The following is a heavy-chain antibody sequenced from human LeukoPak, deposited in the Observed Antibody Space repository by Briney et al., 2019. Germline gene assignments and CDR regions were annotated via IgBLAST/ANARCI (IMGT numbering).Heavy chain of an antibody. CDR3: VKEAYYGWGSSPTFYFDY. CDR2: ISHDVKTT. V-gene: IGHV3-30*04. J-gene: IGHJ4*02. CDR1: GFSFSDSV. Sequence: GGSLRHSCVASGFSFSDSVTHWVRQAPGKGLEWVAVISHDVKTTYYADSAKGRFTISRDNSRNTVFLQMNRLRPEDTAVYYCVKEAYYGWGSSPTFYFDYWGQGTRVTVSS. D-gene: IGHD3-10*01.